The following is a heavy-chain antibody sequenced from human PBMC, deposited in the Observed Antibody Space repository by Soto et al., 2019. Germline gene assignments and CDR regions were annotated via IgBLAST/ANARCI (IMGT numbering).Heavy chain of an antibody. D-gene: IGHD1-26*01. CDR3: ARGDWGELPLPYYFDY. Sequence: EVQLVESGGGLVQPGGSLRLSCAASGFTFSSYWMHWVRQAPGKGLVWVSRINSDGSSTSYADSVKGRFTISRDNAKNTLYLQMNSLRAEDTAVYYCARGDWGELPLPYYFDYWGQGTLVTVSS. J-gene: IGHJ4*02. CDR1: GFTFSSYW. V-gene: IGHV3-74*01. CDR2: INSDGSST.